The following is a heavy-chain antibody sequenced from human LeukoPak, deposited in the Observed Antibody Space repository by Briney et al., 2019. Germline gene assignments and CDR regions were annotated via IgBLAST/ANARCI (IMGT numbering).Heavy chain of an antibody. CDR3: ARGSGGSLDS. J-gene: IGHJ4*02. D-gene: IGHD2-15*01. CDR1: GGSISSHY. V-gene: IGHV4-59*11. Sequence: SETLSLTCTVSGGSISSHYWSWIRQPPGKGLEWIGYIYYSGSTHYNPSLQSRVSMSVDTSKNQFSLKLTSVTAADTAVYYCARGSGGSLDSWGQGTLVTVSS. CDR2: IYYSGST.